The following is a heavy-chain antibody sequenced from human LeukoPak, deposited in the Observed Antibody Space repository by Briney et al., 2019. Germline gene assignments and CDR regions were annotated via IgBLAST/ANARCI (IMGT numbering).Heavy chain of an antibody. V-gene: IGHV3-7*01. D-gene: IGHD2-15*01. J-gene: IGHJ4*02. CDR3: ARFGYVAAVDV. CDR2: INPAGSET. Sequence: GGSLRLSCAASGFSFSAYWMTRVRQAPVTGLEWVANINPAGSETYYVDPVKGRFSISRDNAKNLVYLQMNSLRAEDTAVYHCARFGYVAAVDVWGQGTPVTVSS. CDR1: GFSFSAYW.